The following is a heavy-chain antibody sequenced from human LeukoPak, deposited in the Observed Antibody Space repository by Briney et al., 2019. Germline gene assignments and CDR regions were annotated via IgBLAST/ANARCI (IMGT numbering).Heavy chain of an antibody. Sequence: GRSLRLSCAASGFTFSSYAMHWVRQAPGKGLEWVAVISYDGSNKYYADSVKGRFTISRDNSKNTLYLQMNSLRAEDTAVYYCARDLEGFDYWGQGTLVTVSS. J-gene: IGHJ4*02. CDR3: ARDLEGFDY. CDR1: GFTFSSYA. D-gene: IGHD5-24*01. CDR2: ISYDGSNK. V-gene: IGHV3-30-3*01.